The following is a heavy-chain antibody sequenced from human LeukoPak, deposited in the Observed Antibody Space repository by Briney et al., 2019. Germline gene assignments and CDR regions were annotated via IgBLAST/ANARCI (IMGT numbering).Heavy chain of an antibody. CDR1: GGSISSSSYY. CDR2: IYTSGST. CDR3: ARAPYCSSVSCYGGGFDF. D-gene: IGHD2-2*01. Sequence: SETLSLTCTVSGGSISSSSYYWGWIRQPPGKGLEWIGRIYTSGSTNYNPSLKSRDTMSVDTSKDQFSLKLSSVTAADTAVYYCARAPYCSSVSCYGGGFDFWGQGTLVTVSS. V-gene: IGHV4-61*05. J-gene: IGHJ4*02.